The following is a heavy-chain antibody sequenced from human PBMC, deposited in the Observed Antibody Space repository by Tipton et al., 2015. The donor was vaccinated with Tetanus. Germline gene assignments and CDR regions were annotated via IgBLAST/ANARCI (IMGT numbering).Heavy chain of an antibody. V-gene: IGHV5-51*01. CDR2: IYPGDSDT. J-gene: IGHJ4*02. Sequence: VQLVQSGAEVKKPGESLKISCKGSGYSFTSYWIGWVRQMPGKGLEWMGIIYPGDSDTRYSPPFQGQVTISADKSISTAYLQWSSLKASDPAMYYCASPSLAYCGGDCLGGFDYWGQGTLVTASS. CDR1: GYSFTSYW. D-gene: IGHD2-21*02. CDR3: ASPSLAYCGGDCLGGFDY.